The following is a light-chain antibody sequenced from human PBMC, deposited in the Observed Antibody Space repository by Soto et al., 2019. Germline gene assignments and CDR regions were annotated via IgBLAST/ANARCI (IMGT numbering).Light chain of an antibody. CDR3: QQYNNWPRALT. J-gene: IGKJ4*01. V-gene: IGKV3-15*01. CDR1: QSVNSN. CDR2: GAS. Sequence: EIVMTQSPATLSVSPGERATLSCRASQSVNSNLAWYQHKPGQAPRLLIYGASTRATGFPARFSGSGSGTEFTLTISSLQSEDFALYYCQQYNNWPRALTFGGGTKVEIK.